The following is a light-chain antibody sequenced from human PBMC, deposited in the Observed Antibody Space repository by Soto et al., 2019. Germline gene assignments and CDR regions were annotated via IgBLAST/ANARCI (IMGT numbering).Light chain of an antibody. V-gene: IGLV3-21*04. CDR2: YDS. Sequence: SYELTQPPSVSGAPGKTARITCGGNNIGSKSVHWYQQKPGQAPVLVIYYDSDRPSGIPERFSGSNSGNTATLTISRVEAGDEADYYCQVWDSSSDHPEVFGGGTKLTVL. J-gene: IGLJ3*02. CDR1: NIGSKS. CDR3: QVWDSSSDHPEV.